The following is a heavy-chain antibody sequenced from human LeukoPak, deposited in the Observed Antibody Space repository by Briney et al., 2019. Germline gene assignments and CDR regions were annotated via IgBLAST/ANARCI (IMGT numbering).Heavy chain of an antibody. CDR3: ARVGSGGDCYPYYYYGMDV. D-gene: IGHD2-21*02. V-gene: IGHV3-21*01. Sequence: GGSLRLSCAASGFTFSSYSMNWVRQAPGKGLEWVSSISSSSSYIYYADSAKGRFTISRDNAKNSLYLQMNSLRAEDTAVYYCARVGSGGDCYPYYYYGMDVWGQGTTVTVSS. CDR2: ISSSSSYI. CDR1: GFTFSSYS. J-gene: IGHJ6*02.